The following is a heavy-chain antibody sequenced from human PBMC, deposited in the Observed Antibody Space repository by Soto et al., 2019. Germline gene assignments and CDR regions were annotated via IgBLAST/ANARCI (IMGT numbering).Heavy chain of an antibody. V-gene: IGHV3-9*01. D-gene: IGHD6-13*01. Sequence: EVQLVESGGGLVQPGWSLRLSCVGSGFSFDDYDMNWVRQAPGKGLEWVSSISWHSVRKGYADSVWGRFTIARGNGKKSPYLQIDSRRREETAFFYCARDQSSSTEKGAFDIWGQGTLVTVSS. CDR2: ISWHSVRK. CDR3: ARDQSSSTEKGAFDI. J-gene: IGHJ3*02. CDR1: GFSFDDYD.